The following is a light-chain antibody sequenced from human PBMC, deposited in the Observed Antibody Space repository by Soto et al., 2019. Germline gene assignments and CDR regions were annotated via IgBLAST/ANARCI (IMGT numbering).Light chain of an antibody. CDR1: SSDVGGYNY. CDR2: EVS. CDR3: TSYAGSINWV. V-gene: IGLV2-8*01. J-gene: IGLJ3*02. Sequence: QSVLTQPPSASGSPGQSVTISCTGTSSDVGGYNYVSWYQQHPGKAPKLMIFEVSKRPSGVPDRFSGSKAGNTASLTVSGLKAEDEADYYCTSYAGSINWVFGGGTKLTVL.